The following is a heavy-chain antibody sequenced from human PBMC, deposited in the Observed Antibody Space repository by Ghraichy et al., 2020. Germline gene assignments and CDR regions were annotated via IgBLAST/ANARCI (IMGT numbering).Heavy chain of an antibody. D-gene: IGHD6-13*01. J-gene: IGHJ6*03. CDR1: GFTFSSYS. CDR2: ISSSSYI. Sequence: GGSLRLSCAASGFTFSSYSMNWVRQAPGKGLEWVSSISSSSYIYYADSVKGRFTISRDNAKNSLYLQMNSLRAEDTAVYYCARDRGGSWDYYYYYMDVWGKGTTVTVSS. V-gene: IGHV3-21*01. CDR3: ARDRGGSWDYYYYYMDV.